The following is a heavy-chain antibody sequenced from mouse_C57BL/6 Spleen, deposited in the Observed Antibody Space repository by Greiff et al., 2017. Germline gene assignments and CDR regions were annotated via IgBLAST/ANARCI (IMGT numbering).Heavy chain of an antibody. CDR2: INPSNGGS. Sequence: QVHVKQPGTELVKPGASVKLSCKASGYTFTSYWMHWVKQRPGQGLEWIGNINPSNGGSNYNEKFKSKATLTVDKSSSTAYMQLSSLTSEDSAVEYCARRITTVGFDYWGQGTTLTVSS. CDR1: GYTFTSYW. V-gene: IGHV1-53*01. J-gene: IGHJ2*01. D-gene: IGHD1-1*01. CDR3: ARRITTVGFDY.